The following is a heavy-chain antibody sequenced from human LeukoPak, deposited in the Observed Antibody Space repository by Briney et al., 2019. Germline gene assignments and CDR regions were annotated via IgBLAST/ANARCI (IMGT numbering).Heavy chain of an antibody. D-gene: IGHD3-3*01. CDR3: ATSYYDFYYFDY. Sequence: VGSLRLSCAASGFTFSSYAMSWVRQAPGKGLEWVSVISGSGGSTFYADSVKGRFTISRDNSKNTLYLQMNSLRAEDTALYYCATSYYDFYYFDYWGQGTLVTVSS. CDR1: GFTFSSYA. CDR2: ISGSGGST. J-gene: IGHJ4*02. V-gene: IGHV3-23*01.